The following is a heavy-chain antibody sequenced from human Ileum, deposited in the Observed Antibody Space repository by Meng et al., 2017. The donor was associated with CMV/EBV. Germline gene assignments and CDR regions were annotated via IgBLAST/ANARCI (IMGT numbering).Heavy chain of an antibody. CDR2: IKEDGTGQ. V-gene: IGHV3-7*01. CDR3: VRYENLQHGMDV. CDR1: GFTFNTFW. D-gene: IGHD1-1*01. Sequence: GGSLRLSCAASGFTFNTFWMTWVRQAPGKGLEWVANIKEDGTGQWYVDSVKGRFTISREDASKSVYLQMNSLRAEDTAVYYCVRYENLQHGMDVWGQGTTVTVSS. J-gene: IGHJ6*02.